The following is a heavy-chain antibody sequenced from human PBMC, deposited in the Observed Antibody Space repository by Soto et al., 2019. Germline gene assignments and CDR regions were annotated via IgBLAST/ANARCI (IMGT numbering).Heavy chain of an antibody. CDR1: GYPFSSFD. CDR3: AKDRSPGATTWNVY. J-gene: IGHJ4*02. V-gene: IGHV1-3*01. CDR2: ISNAGSGNT. Sequence: ASLKFSCKTSGYPFSSFDVHWIRQAPGQRPEWMGGISNAGSGNTKYSQKFQDRLTITGDKRAITVYMALSSLTSEDTATYYCAKDRSPGATTWNVYWGQGTLVTVSS. D-gene: IGHD1-26*01.